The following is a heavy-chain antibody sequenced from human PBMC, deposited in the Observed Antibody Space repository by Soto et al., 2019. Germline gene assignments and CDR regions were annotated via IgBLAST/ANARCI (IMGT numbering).Heavy chain of an antibody. V-gene: IGHV3-9*01. CDR3: SKAFNYYYGMDV. J-gene: IGHJ6*02. CDR2: ISWNSGSI. CDR1: GFTFDDYA. Sequence: GGSLRLSCAASGFTFDDYAMHWVRQAPGKGLEWVSGISWNSGSIGYAGSVKGRFTISRDNAKNSLYLQMNSLRAEDTALYYCSKAFNYYYGMDVWGQGTTVTVSS.